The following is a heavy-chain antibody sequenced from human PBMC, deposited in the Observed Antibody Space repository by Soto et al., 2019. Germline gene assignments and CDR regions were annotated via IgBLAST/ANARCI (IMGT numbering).Heavy chain of an antibody. V-gene: IGHV3-7*04. CDR3: ARGGSNRFGL. CDR1: GFTFSGHW. J-gene: IGHJ4*02. CDR2: IKEDGSEK. D-gene: IGHD6-13*01. Sequence: EEQLVESGGGVVQPGGSLRVSCAASGFTFSGHWMTWVRQAPGKGLEWVASIKEDGSEKKYVDSAKGRLTISRDNAKKSLYLQMNSLRGDDTAVYYCARGGSNRFGLWGQGTLVTVSS.